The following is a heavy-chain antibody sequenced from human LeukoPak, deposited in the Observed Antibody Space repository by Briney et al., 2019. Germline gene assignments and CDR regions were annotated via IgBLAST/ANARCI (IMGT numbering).Heavy chain of an antibody. CDR1: GGTFSSYA. CDR2: IIPIFGTA. J-gene: IGHJ6*02. Sequence: SVKVSCKASGGTFSSYAISWVRQAPGQGLEWMGGIIPIFGTANYAQKFQGRVTITADESTSTAYMELSSLRSEDTAVYYCARDMVIRDYYYYGMDVWGQGTTVTVSS. CDR3: ARDMVIRDYYYYGMDV. D-gene: IGHD3-22*01. V-gene: IGHV1-69*13.